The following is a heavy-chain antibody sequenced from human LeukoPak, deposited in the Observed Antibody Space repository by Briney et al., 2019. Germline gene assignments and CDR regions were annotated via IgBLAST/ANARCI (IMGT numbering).Heavy chain of an antibody. CDR3: VSHPYSSYYYHMNV. J-gene: IGHJ6*02. D-gene: IGHD5-18*01. Sequence: SETLSLTCTVSGGSISSSGYYWGWIRQPPGKGLEWIGSVDYTGITSHSPSLKSRVAISVDTSKNQFSLKVSSVSAADTGVYYCVSHPYSSYYYHMNVRGRGTTVTVSS. V-gene: IGHV4-39*01. CDR2: VDYTGIT. CDR1: GGSISSSGYY.